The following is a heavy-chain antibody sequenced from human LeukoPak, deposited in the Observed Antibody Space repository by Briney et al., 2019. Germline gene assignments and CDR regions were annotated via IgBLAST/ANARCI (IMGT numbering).Heavy chain of an antibody. CDR3: ARGLVGSYFRPLDY. CDR1: GGSSSGYY. V-gene: IGHV4-34*01. J-gene: IGHJ4*02. D-gene: IGHD1-26*01. CDR2: INHSGST. Sequence: PSETLSLTCAVYGGSSSGYYWSWIRQPPGKGLEWIGEINHSGSTNYNPSLKSRVTISVDTSKNQFSLKLSSVTAADTAVYYCARGLVGSYFRPLDYWGQGTLVTVSS.